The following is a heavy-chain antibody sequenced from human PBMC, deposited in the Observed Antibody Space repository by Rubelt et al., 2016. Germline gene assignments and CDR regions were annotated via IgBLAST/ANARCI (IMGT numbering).Heavy chain of an antibody. CDR2: IYSGGST. D-gene: IGHD6-19*01. Sequence: IYSGGSTYYADSVKGRFTISRDNSKNTLYLQMNSLRAEDTAVYYCARHSSGFDTWGQGTLVTVSS. CDR3: ARHSSGFDT. V-gene: IGHV3-53*01. J-gene: IGHJ5*02.